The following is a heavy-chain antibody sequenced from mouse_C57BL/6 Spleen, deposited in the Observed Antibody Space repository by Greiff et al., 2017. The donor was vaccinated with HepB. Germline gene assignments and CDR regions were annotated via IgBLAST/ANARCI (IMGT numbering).Heavy chain of an antibody. CDR1: GYSFTGDY. Sequence: EVQLQQSGPELVKPGASVKISCKASGYSFTGDYMNWVKQSPEKSLEWIGEINPSTGGTTYNQKFKAKATLTVDKSSSTAYMQLKRLTSEDSAVYYCARATLTVVAPYAMDYWGQGTSVTVSS. D-gene: IGHD1-1*01. J-gene: IGHJ4*01. V-gene: IGHV1-42*01. CDR3: ARATLTVVAPYAMDY. CDR2: INPSTGGT.